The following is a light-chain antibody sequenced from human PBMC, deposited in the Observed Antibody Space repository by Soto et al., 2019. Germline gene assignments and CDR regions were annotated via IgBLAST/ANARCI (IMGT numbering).Light chain of an antibody. Sequence: QSVLTQPPSASGTPGQRVTISCSGSSSNIGSNTVNWYQQLPGAAPKLLVHSDNQPPSGVPDRFSGSRSGTSASLAISGLQSEDEADYYCATWDDSLNVYVLFGGGTKVTVL. V-gene: IGLV1-44*01. J-gene: IGLJ2*01. CDR3: ATWDDSLNVYVL. CDR2: SDN. CDR1: SSNIGSNT.